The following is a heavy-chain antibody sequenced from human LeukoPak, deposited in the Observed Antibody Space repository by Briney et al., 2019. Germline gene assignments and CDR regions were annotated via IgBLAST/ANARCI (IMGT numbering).Heavy chain of an antibody. CDR3: ANIGMTSWYGGDH. D-gene: IGHD3-10*01. CDR2: FSDGDGSTT. J-gene: IGHJ4*02. CDR1: AFIFSRYA. V-gene: IGHV3-23*01. Sequence: GGSLRLSCAASAFIFSRYAVSWVRQAPGKGLEWVSGFSDGDGSTTYYADSVKGRFTISRDNSKNTVYLQMNSLRAEDTAVYYCANIGMTSWYGGDHWGQGTLVTVSS.